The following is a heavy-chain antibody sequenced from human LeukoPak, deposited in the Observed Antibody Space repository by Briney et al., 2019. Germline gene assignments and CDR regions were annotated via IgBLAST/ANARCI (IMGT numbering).Heavy chain of an antibody. V-gene: IGHV3-49*02. Sequence: ASGFTFEYAASVKGRFTISRDDSKSIAYLQMNSLKTEDTAVYYCTRVEWLLWFRDTYYFDYWGQGTLVTVSS. J-gene: IGHJ4*02. CDR2: ASGFTF. D-gene: IGHD3-10*01. CDR3: TRVEWLLWFRDTYYFDY.